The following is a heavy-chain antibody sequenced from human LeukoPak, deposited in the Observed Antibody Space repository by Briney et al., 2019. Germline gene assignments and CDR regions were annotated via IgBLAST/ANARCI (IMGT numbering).Heavy chain of an antibody. J-gene: IGHJ2*01. Sequence: SETLSLTCAVSGGSISSSNWWSWVRQPPGKGLEWIGEIYHSGSTNYNPSLKSRVTISVDTSKNQFSLKLSSVTAADTAVYYCARPRLRYFDWLYHSRYWYFDLWGRGTLVTVSS. CDR1: GGSISSSNW. D-gene: IGHD3-9*01. CDR2: IYHSGST. CDR3: ARPRLRYFDWLYHSRYWYFDL. V-gene: IGHV4-4*02.